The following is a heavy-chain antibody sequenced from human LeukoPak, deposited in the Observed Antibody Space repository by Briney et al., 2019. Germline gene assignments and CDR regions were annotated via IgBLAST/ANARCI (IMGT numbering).Heavy chain of an antibody. D-gene: IGHD6-13*01. V-gene: IGHV4-39*07. CDR1: GGSLSSSSYY. J-gene: IGHJ4*02. CDR3: ARGRHSSDWYPVDY. Sequence: SETLSLTCIVSGGSLSSSSYYWGWIRQPPGKGLEWIGSIYDSGSTYYKSDLKSRVTISLDTSKNQFSLRLRSVTAADTAVYYCARGRHSSDWYPVDYWGQGTLVTVSS. CDR2: IYDSGST.